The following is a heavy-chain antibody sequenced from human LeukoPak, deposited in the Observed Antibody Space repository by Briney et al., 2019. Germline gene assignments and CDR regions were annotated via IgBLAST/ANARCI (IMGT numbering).Heavy chain of an antibody. CDR1: GLTLYNVR. J-gene: IGHJ5*02. V-gene: IGHV3-15*01. CDR2: IKSNIDGGTT. D-gene: IGHD2-15*01. Sequence: GGSLRLSCAASGLTLYNVRMSWVRQAPGKGLEWVGRIKSNIDGGTTDYAAPVNGRFSISRDDSKNTLYLQMNSLKTEDTAIYYCTRGYCSGGGCSGFHNWFDPWGQGTLVTVSS. CDR3: TRGYCSGGGCSGFHNWFDP.